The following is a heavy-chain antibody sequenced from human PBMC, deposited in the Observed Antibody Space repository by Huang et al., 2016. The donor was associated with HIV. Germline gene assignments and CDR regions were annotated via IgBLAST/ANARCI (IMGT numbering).Heavy chain of an antibody. D-gene: IGHD6-25*01. CDR3: ALCPEGRPPAGWLDP. J-gene: IGHJ5*02. V-gene: IGHV4-59*12. CDR2: FYFSGNT. CDR1: GGSISSYY. Sequence: QLQLQESGPGLVKPSETLSLTCTVSGGSISSYYWSWIRQPPGKGLEWIGYFYFSGNTNSNPSLKSRVTISGDTSKNQFSLKLTSVTAADAGVYFCALCPEGRPPAGWLDPWGQGILVTVSS.